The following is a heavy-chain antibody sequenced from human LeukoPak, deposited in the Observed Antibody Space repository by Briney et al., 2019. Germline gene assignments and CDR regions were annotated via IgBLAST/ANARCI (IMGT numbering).Heavy chain of an antibody. CDR3: LKGGWATIGPPKD. CDR1: GLTFRSHA. J-gene: IGHJ4*02. CDR2: INDDGGLT. D-gene: IGHD5-24*01. Sequence: PGGSLRLSCSAAGLTFRSHAMHWVRQAPGKGLEYVSTINDDGGLTYYADSVKGRFTISRDNSKNTVYLQMNNLRPDDSAVYHCLKGGWATIGPPKDWGQGTQVSVSS. V-gene: IGHV3-64D*06.